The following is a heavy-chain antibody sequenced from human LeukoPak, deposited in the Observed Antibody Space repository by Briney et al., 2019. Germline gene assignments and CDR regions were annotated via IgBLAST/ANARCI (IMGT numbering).Heavy chain of an antibody. CDR2: ISWNSGSI. Sequence: GGSLRLSCAASGFTFDDYAMYWVRQAPGKGLEWVSGISWNSGSIGYADSVKGRFTISRDNAKNSLSLQMNGLRAEDTAFYYCAKGKPRTNDNTGYSSLDYWGQGTLVTVSS. CDR3: AKGKPRTNDNTGYSSLDY. D-gene: IGHD3-22*01. CDR1: GFTFDDYA. V-gene: IGHV3-9*01. J-gene: IGHJ4*02.